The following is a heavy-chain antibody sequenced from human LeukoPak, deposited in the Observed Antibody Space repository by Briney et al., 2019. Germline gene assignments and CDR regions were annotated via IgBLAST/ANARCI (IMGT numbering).Heavy chain of an antibody. D-gene: IGHD1-1*01. CDR1: GFTFSSYW. CDR2: IKQDGSEK. CDR3: ASSPYNPHYYGMDV. V-gene: IGHV3-7*01. J-gene: IGHJ6*02. Sequence: GGSLRLSCAASGFTFSSYWMSWVRQAPGKGLEWVANIKQDGSEKYYVDSVKGRFTISRDNAKNSLYLQMNSLRAEDTAVYYCASSPYNPHYYGMDVWGQGTTVTVSS.